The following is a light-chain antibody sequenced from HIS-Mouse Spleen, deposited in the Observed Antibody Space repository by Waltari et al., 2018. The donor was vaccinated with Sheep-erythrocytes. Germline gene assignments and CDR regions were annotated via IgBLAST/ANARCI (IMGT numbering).Light chain of an antibody. CDR2: EGS. CDR1: SRDVGSCSL. Sequence: SALTQPASVSGSPRQSITISCTGTSRDVGSCSLAAWYQPHPGKAPKPIIYEGSTRPSGVSNRFSGSKSGNTASLTISGLQAEDEADYYCCSYAGSSTPWVFGGGTKLTVL. CDR3: CSYAGSSTPWV. V-gene: IGLV2-23*01. J-gene: IGLJ3*02.